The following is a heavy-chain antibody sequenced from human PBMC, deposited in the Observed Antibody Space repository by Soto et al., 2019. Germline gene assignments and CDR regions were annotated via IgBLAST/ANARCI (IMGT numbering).Heavy chain of an antibody. J-gene: IGHJ4*02. Sequence: QVQLVQSGAEVKKPGASVKVSCKASGCTFTSYAMHWVRQAPGQRLEWMGWINAGNGNTKYSQKFQGRVTITRDTSASTAYMELISLRSEDTAVYYCARAGHYYDSRGGLINDYWGQGSLVTVSS. CDR1: GCTFTSYA. D-gene: IGHD3-22*01. CDR2: INAGNGNT. V-gene: IGHV1-3*01. CDR3: ARAGHYYDSRGGLINDY.